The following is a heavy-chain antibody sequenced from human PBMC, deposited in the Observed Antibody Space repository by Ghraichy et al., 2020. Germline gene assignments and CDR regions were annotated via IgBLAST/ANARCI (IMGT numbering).Heavy chain of an antibody. J-gene: IGHJ6*02. Sequence: GGSLRLSCAASGFTFSNHWMHWVRQAPGKGLAWVSRINSDGSRTDYADSVKGRFTISRDNAKNTLYLQMNSLRADDSGVYYCGRQGDGMDVWGQGTTVTVSS. CDR3: GRQGDGMDV. V-gene: IGHV3-74*01. CDR1: GFTFSNHW. D-gene: IGHD1-26*01. CDR2: INSDGSRT.